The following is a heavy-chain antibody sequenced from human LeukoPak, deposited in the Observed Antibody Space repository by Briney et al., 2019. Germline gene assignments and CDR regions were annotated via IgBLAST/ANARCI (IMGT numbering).Heavy chain of an antibody. J-gene: IGHJ4*02. D-gene: IGHD5-12*01. CDR3: ARRYSSYDPFDY. CDR1: GFTFSTYD. Sequence: PGGSLRLSCAASGFTFSTYDMHWVRQAPGKGPEFVSAISSNGGTTYYANSVKGRFTISRSNSRNTLYLQMGSLRAEYMAVYYCARRYSSYDPFDYWGQGTLVTVSS. CDR2: ISSNGGTT. V-gene: IGHV3-64*01.